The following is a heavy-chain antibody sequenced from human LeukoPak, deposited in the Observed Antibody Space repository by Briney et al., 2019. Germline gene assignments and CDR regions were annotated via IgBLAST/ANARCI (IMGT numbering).Heavy chain of an antibody. CDR2: IGTSSNNI. J-gene: IGHJ4*02. D-gene: IGHD1-7*01. CDR1: GLTFSRYN. Sequence: GGSLRLSCAASGLTFSRYNMNWVRQAPGKGLEWVSSIGTSSNNIYYTDSVKGRFTISRDNAKNSLYLQVDSLRVEDTAVYFCASGAVGNYALDYWGQGTLVTVSS. V-gene: IGHV3-21*01. CDR3: ASGAVGNYALDY.